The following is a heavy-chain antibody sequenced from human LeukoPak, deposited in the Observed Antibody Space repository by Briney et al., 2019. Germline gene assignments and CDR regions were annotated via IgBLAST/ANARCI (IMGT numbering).Heavy chain of an antibody. V-gene: IGHV4-38-2*02. CDR3: AKSNGYGLVDI. J-gene: IGHJ3*02. CDR1: GYSISSDYY. D-gene: IGHD3-10*01. CDR2: IFHSGST. Sequence: SETLSLTCTVSGYSISSDYYWGWIRQPPGKGLEWIGTIFHSGSTYYNPSLKSRVTMSVDTSKNQFSLNLSSVTAADTAVYYCAKSNGYGLVDIWGQGTMVTVSS.